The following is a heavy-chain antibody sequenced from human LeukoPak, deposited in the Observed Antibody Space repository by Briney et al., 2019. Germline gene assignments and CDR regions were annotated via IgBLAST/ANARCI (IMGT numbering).Heavy chain of an antibody. J-gene: IGHJ6*03. CDR1: GGSFSGYY. CDR3: ARAAAVYYYYYMDV. D-gene: IGHD6-13*01. V-gene: IGHV4-34*01. CDR2: INHSGST. Sequence: KSSETLSLTCAVYGGSFSGYYWSWIREPPGRGLEWIGEINHSGSTNYNPSLKSRVTISVDTSKNQFSLKLSSVTAADTAVYYCARAAAVYYYYYMDVWGKGTMVTVSS.